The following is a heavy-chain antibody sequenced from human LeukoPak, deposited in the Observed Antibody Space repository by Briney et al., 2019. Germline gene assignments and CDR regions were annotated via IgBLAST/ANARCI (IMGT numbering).Heavy chain of an antibody. V-gene: IGHV4-34*01. CDR1: GGSFSGYY. CDR3: ARHSCSSTSCYIFDY. Sequence: KPSETLSLTCAVYGGSFSGYYWSWIRQPPGKGLEWIGEINHSGSTNYNPSLKSRVTISVDTSKNQFSLKLSSVTAADTAVYYCARHSCSSTSCYIFDYWGQGTLVTVSS. CDR2: INHSGST. D-gene: IGHD2-2*02. J-gene: IGHJ4*02.